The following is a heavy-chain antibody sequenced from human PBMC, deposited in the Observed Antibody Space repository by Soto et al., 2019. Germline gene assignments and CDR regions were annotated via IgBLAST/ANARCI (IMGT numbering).Heavy chain of an antibody. J-gene: IGHJ4*02. D-gene: IGHD4-17*01. V-gene: IGHV4-28*01. CDR3: ARIRSRTVAIVDF. CDR2: MYFSGST. CDR1: GYSITSSHW. Sequence: PSETLSLTCAVSGYSITSSHWWGWIRQPPGKGLEWIGDMYFSGSTHHNPSLKGRVTMSIDTSKNQFSLKVSSVTAVDTAVYYCARIRSRTVAIVDFWGPGTLVTVSS.